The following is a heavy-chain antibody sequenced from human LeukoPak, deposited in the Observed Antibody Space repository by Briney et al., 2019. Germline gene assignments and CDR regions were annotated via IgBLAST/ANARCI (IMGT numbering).Heavy chain of an antibody. CDR2: ISSSSSYI. D-gene: IGHD6-13*01. J-gene: IGHJ4*02. Sequence: GGSLRLSCAASGFTFSSYSMNWVRQAPGKGLERVSSISSSSSYIYYADSVKGRFTISRDNAKNSLYLQMNSLRAEDTAVYYCARDPGIAAAGTSFDYWGQGTLVTVSS. V-gene: IGHV3-21*01. CDR3: ARDPGIAAAGTSFDY. CDR1: GFTFSSYS.